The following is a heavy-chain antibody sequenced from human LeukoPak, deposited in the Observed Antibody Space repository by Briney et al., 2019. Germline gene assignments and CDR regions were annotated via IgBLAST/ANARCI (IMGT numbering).Heavy chain of an antibody. V-gene: IGHV3-30*18. CDR3: AKDISYYYDSSGYPTMNWFDP. CDR2: ISYDGSNK. CDR1: GFTFSSYS. J-gene: IGHJ5*02. D-gene: IGHD3-22*01. Sequence: GGSLRLSCAASGFTFSSYSMHWVRQAPGKGLEWVAVISYDGSNKYYADSVKGRFTISRDNSKNTLYLQMNSLRAEDTAVYYSAKDISYYYDSSGYPTMNWFDPWGQGTLVTVSS.